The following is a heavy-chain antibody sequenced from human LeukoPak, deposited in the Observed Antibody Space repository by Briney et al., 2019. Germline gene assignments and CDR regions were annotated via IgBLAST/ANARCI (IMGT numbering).Heavy chain of an antibody. D-gene: IGHD3-10*01. CDR3: ARGRDTFDY. Sequence: SETLSLTCTVSGGSISTDYWSWIRQPPGKGLEWIGFIYYSGSTNYSPSLKSRVTISVDTSKNQFSLKLSSVTAADTAVYYCARGRDTFDYWGQGTLVTVSS. CDR1: GGSISTDY. CDR2: IYYSGST. J-gene: IGHJ4*02. V-gene: IGHV4-59*01.